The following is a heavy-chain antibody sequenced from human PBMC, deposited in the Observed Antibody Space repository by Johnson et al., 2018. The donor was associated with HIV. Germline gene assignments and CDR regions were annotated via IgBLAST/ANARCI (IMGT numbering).Heavy chain of an antibody. Sequence: VQLVESGGGLVQPGGSLRLSCAASGFTVSSNYMSWVRQAPGKGLEWVANIKQDGSEKYYVDSVKGRFTISRDNAENSLYLQMNSLRGEDTAVYYCARGDYDYGDYVDAFDIWGQGTKVTVSS. J-gene: IGHJ3*02. CDR3: ARGDYDYGDYVDAFDI. CDR2: IKQDGSEK. D-gene: IGHD4-17*01. CDR1: GFTVSSNY. V-gene: IGHV3-7*01.